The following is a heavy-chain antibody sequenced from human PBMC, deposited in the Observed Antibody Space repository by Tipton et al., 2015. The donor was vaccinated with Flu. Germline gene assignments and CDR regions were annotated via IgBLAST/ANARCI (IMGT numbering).Heavy chain of an antibody. CDR1: GGSISSYY. CDR2: IYYSGST. J-gene: IGHJ4*02. D-gene: IGHD3-10*01. CDR3: ARCAGGSGTSDC. Sequence: LRLSCTVSGGSISSYYWSWIRQPPGKGLEWIGYIYYSGSTNYNPSLKSRVTISVDTSKNQFSLKLSSVTAADTAVYYCARCAGGSGTSDCWGQGTLLTVSS. V-gene: IGHV4-59*01.